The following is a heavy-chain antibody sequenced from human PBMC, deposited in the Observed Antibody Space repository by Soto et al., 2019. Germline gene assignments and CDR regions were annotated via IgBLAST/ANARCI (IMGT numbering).Heavy chain of an antibody. J-gene: IGHJ5*02. CDR2: ISYDGSNK. V-gene: IGHV3-30-3*01. CDR1: GFTFSSYA. Sequence: GGSLRLSCAASGFTFSSYAMHWVRQAPGKGLEWVAVISYDGSNKYYADSVKGRFTISRDNSKNTLYLQMNSLRAEDTAVYYCARDLSRSLASRRKHGYNWFDPRGQGTLVTVSS. D-gene: IGHD6-6*01. CDR3: ARDLSRSLASRRKHGYNWFDP.